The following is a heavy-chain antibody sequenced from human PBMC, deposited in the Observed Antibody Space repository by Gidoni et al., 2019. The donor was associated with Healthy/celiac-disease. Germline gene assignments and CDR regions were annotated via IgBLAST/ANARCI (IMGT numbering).Heavy chain of an antibody. CDR3: ARVIRWPDAFDI. CDR1: GFTFSSYW. CDR2: INSYGSST. D-gene: IGHD4-17*01. V-gene: IGHV3-74*01. J-gene: IGHJ3*02. Sequence: EVQLVEYGDGLVHPGGSLRLYCAASGFTFSSYWMHWVCQAPGKGLVWVSRINSYGSSTSYADSVKGRFTISRDNAKNTLYLQMNSLRAEDTAVYYCARVIRWPDAFDIWGQGTMVTVSS.